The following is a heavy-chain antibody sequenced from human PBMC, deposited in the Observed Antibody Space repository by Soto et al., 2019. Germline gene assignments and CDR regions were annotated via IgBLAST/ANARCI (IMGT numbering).Heavy chain of an antibody. D-gene: IGHD6-13*01. V-gene: IGHV5-51*01. Sequence: PGESLKISCKGSGYSFTTYWIGWVRQMPGKGLEWMGIIHPSGSDTRYSPSFQGQVTISADKSINTAYLQWSSLKASDTAMYYCYRWTTGDSSSEFDYWGQGTLVTVSS. CDR2: IHPSGSDT. J-gene: IGHJ4*02. CDR3: YRWTTGDSSSEFDY. CDR1: GYSFTTYW.